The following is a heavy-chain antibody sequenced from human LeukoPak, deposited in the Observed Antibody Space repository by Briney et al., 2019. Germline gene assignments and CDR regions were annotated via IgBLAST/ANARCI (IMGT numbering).Heavy chain of an antibody. J-gene: IGHJ5*02. CDR2: IYTSGST. V-gene: IGHV4-4*07. CDR1: GGSISSYY. Sequence: SETLSLPCTVSGGSISSYYWSWIRQPAGKGLEWIGRIYTSGSTNYNPSLKSRVTMSVDTSKNQFSLKLSSVTAADTAVYYCAKDPGGQLLHNWFDPWGQGTLVTVSS. CDR3: AKDPGGQLLHNWFDP. D-gene: IGHD2-2*01.